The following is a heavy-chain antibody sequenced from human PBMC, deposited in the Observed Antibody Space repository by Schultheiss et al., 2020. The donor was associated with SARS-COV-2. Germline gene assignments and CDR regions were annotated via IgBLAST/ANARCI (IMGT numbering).Heavy chain of an antibody. V-gene: IGHV3-7*01. J-gene: IGHJ4*02. D-gene: IGHD2-2*01. CDR1: GFTFSSYW. CDR3: ARDRTTYDY. Sequence: GESLKISCAASGFTFSSYWMSWVRQAPGKGLEWVANIKQDGSEKYYVDSVKGRFTISRDNAKNSLYLQMNSLRAEDTAVYYCARDRTTYDYWGQGTLVTVSS. CDR2: IKQDGSEK.